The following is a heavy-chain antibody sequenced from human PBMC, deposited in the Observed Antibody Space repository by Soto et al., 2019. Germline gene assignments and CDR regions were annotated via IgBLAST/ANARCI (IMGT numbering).Heavy chain of an antibody. Sequence: PSETLSLTCTVSGGSISSYYWSLIRQPPGKGLEWIGYIYYSGSTNYNPSLKSRVTISVDTSKNQFSLKLSSVTAADTAVYYCGRLGRGWYRYFDYWGQGTLVTVPQ. CDR3: GRLGRGWYRYFDY. CDR2: IYYSGST. D-gene: IGHD6-19*01. J-gene: IGHJ4*02. CDR1: GGSISSYY. V-gene: IGHV4-59*08.